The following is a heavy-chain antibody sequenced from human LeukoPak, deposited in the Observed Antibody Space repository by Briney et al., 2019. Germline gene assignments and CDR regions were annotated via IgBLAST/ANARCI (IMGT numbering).Heavy chain of an antibody. J-gene: IGHJ4*02. V-gene: IGHV3-15*01. D-gene: IGHD5-24*01. CDR3: TTDSRVWLQRPYTFDY. Sequence: GGSLRLSCAASGFTFSSYAMSWVRQAPGKGLEWVGRIKSKTDGGTTDYAAPVKGRFTISRDDSKNTLYLQMNSLKTEDTAVYYCTTDSRVWLQRPYTFDYWGQGTLVTVSS. CDR1: GFTFSSYA. CDR2: IKSKTDGGTT.